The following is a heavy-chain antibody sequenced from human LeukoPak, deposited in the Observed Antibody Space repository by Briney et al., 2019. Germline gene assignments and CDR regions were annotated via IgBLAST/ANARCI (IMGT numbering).Heavy chain of an antibody. V-gene: IGHV3-23*01. CDR3: AKDMGYCSSAICYGLDY. Sequence: PGGSLRLSCAASGFTFSDYNMNWVRQAPGKGLEWVSTVSGGGGTTYYADSVKGRFTISRDNSKNTLFLQMNSLRAEDTAIYYCAKDMGYCSSAICYGLDYWGQGTLVTVSS. J-gene: IGHJ4*02. CDR2: VSGGGGTT. D-gene: IGHD2-2*01. CDR1: GFTFSDYN.